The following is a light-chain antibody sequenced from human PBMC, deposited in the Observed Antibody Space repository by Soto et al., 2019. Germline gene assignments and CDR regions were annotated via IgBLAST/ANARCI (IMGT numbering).Light chain of an antibody. Sequence: EIVLTQSPATLSLSPGGRATLSCRASQSVSLSLAWYQQKPGQAPRLLIYDASKRASGFPARFSGSGSGTDFTLTISRLEAEDFAVYYCHQYAMSPQTFGGGAKVEI. CDR1: QSVSLS. CDR3: HQYAMSPQT. J-gene: IGKJ4*01. V-gene: IGKV3-11*01. CDR2: DAS.